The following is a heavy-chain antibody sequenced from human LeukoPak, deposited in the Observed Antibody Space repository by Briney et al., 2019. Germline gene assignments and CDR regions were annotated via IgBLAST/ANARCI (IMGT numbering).Heavy chain of an antibody. D-gene: IGHD3-10*01. J-gene: IGHJ5*02. V-gene: IGHV3-23*01. CDR1: GFTFSDYY. CDR3: ARDAGRFGEFRAWFDP. CDR2: ISGSGGST. Sequence: GGSLRLSCAASGFTFSDYYMSWVRQAPGKGLEWVSAISGSGGSTYYADSVKGRFTISRDNSKNTLYLQMNSLRAEDTAVYYCARDAGRFGEFRAWFDPWGQGTLVTVSS.